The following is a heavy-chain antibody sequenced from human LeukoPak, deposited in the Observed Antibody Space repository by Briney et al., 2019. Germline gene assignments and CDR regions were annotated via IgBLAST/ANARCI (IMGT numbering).Heavy chain of an antibody. Sequence: GGSLRLSCAASGFIVSNDYMFWVRQAPGKGLEWVSAIYSDGRTYYADSVRGRFTISRDISKSTLYLQMSSLRAEDTAVYFCSRVGYTYKTRALWGQGTLVTVSS. J-gene: IGHJ4*02. CDR2: IYSDGRT. CDR3: SRVGYTYKTRAL. V-gene: IGHV3-66*01. D-gene: IGHD5-18*01. CDR1: GFIVSNDY.